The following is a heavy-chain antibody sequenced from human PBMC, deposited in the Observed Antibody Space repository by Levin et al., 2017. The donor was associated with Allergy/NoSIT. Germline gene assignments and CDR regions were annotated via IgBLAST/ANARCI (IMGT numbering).Heavy chain of an antibody. CDR1: GILFSSYD. Sequence: GGSLRLSCAASGILFSSYDMNWVRQAPGKGLEWVSSISAGGNYIYYADSVKGRFTISRDNAKNSLFLQMNSLRAEDTAVYYCASWAMYHYDRNAFDDFYYAMDVWGQGTTVTVSS. J-gene: IGHJ6*02. CDR2: ISAGGNYI. D-gene: IGHD3-22*01. CDR3: ASWAMYHYDRNAFDDFYYAMDV. V-gene: IGHV3-21*01.